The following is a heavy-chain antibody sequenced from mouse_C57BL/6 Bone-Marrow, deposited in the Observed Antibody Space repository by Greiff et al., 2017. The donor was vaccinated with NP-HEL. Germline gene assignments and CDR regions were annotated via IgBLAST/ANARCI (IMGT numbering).Heavy chain of an antibody. CDR1: GFTFSDAW. CDR2: IRNKANNHAT. D-gene: IGHD2-3*01. CDR3: TRNDGYYVRSLAY. V-gene: IGHV6-6*01. J-gene: IGHJ3*01. Sequence: VMLVESGGGLVQPGGSMKLSCAASGFTFSDAWMDWVRQSPEKGLEWVAEIRNKANNHATYYAESVKGRFTISRDDSKSSVYLQMNSLRAEDTGIYYCTRNDGYYVRSLAYWGQGTLVTVSA.